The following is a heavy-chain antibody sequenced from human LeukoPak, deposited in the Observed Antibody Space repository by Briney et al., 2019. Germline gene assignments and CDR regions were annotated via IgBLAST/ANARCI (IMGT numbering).Heavy chain of an antibody. V-gene: IGHV3-23*01. CDR2: ISGSDDTT. CDR1: GFTFSSYA. D-gene: IGHD3-10*01. Sequence: GGSLRLSCAASGFTFSSYAMSWVRQAPGKGLEWVSSISGSDDTTYYADSVKGRFIISRDNSKNTLDLQMNSLRAEDTAVYYCAKYGESFYYDSGTHNWFDPWGQGTLVTVSS. CDR3: AKYGESFYYDSGTHNWFDP. J-gene: IGHJ5*02.